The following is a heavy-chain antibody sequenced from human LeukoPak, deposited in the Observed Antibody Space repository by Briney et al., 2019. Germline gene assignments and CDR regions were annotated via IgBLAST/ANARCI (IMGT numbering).Heavy chain of an antibody. CDR3: ARDFSPPGLLYYGMNV. V-gene: IGHV4-4*07. Sequence: SETLSLTCTVSGGSISSYYWSRIRQPAGKGLEWIGRIYTSGSTNYNPSLKSRVTMSVDTSKNQFSLKLSSVTAADTAVYYCARDFSPPGLLYYGMNVWGQGTTVTVSS. J-gene: IGHJ6*02. D-gene: IGHD1-26*01. CDR2: IYTSGST. CDR1: GGSISSYY.